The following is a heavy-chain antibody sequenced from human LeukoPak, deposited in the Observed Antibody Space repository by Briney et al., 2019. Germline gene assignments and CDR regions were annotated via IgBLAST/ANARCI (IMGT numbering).Heavy chain of an antibody. CDR1: GFTFSSYA. Sequence: GGSLRLSCAASGFTFSSYAMSWVRQAPGKGLEWVSAISGSGGSTYYADPVKGRFTISRDNSKNTLYLQMNSLRAEDTAVYYCTTVLHLSDIVVVLASPVWGQGTLVTVSS. CDR3: TTVLHLSDIVVVLASPV. CDR2: ISGSGGST. D-gene: IGHD2-2*01. V-gene: IGHV3-23*01. J-gene: IGHJ4*02.